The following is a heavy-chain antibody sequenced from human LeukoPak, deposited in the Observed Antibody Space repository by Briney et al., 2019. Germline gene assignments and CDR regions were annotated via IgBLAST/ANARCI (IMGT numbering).Heavy chain of an antibody. CDR2: ISSSSSYI. CDR1: GFTFSSYS. D-gene: IGHD2-15*01. CDR3: AKAGAVVVVAAKYFDY. Sequence: GGSLRLSCAASGFTFSSYSMNWVRQAPGKGLEWVSSISSSSSYIYYADSVKGRFTISRDNAKNSLYLQTNSLRAEDTAVYYCAKAGAVVVVAAKYFDYWGQGTLVTVSS. V-gene: IGHV3-21*04. J-gene: IGHJ4*02.